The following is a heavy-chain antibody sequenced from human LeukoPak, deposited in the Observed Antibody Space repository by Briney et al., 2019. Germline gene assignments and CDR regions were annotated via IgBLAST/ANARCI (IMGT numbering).Heavy chain of an antibody. D-gene: IGHD4-11*01. CDR2: ISSSSYI. CDR3: AKHKLNDYSNYGAFDI. J-gene: IGHJ3*02. Sequence: GGSLRLSCAASGFTFSSYSMNWVRQAPGKGLEWVSSISSSSYIYYADSVKGRFTISRDNAKNSLYLQMNSLRAEDTAVYYCAKHKLNDYSNYGAFDIWGQGTMVTVSS. CDR1: GFTFSSYS. V-gene: IGHV3-21*04.